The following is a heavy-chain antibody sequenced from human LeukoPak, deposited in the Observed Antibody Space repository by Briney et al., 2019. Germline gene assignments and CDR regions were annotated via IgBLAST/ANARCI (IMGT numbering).Heavy chain of an antibody. CDR3: ARWDTAMVTGGYYFDY. D-gene: IGHD5-18*01. J-gene: IGHJ4*02. V-gene: IGHV3-30-3*01. CDR2: ISYDGSNK. Sequence: GGSLRLSCAASGFTFSSYAMHWVRQAPGKGLEWVAVISYDGSNKYYADSVKGRFTISRDNSKNTLYLQMNSLRAEDTAVYYGARWDTAMVTGGYYFDYGGQGTLVTVSS. CDR1: GFTFSSYA.